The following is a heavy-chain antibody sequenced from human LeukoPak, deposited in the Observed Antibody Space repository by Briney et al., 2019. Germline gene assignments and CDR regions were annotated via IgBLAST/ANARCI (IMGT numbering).Heavy chain of an antibody. Sequence: WASVKVSCKVSGYTLTELSMHWVRRAPGKGLEWMGGFDPEDGETIYAQKFQGRVTMTEDTSTDTAYMELSSLRSEDTAVYYCATGSGIAAGYYYYGMDVWGKGTTVTVSS. CDR3: ATGSGIAAGYYYYGMDV. D-gene: IGHD6-25*01. CDR2: FDPEDGET. J-gene: IGHJ6*04. CDR1: GYTLTELS. V-gene: IGHV1-24*01.